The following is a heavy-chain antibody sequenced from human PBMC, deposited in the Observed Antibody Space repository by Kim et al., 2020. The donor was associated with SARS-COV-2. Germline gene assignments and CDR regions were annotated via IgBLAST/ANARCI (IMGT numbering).Heavy chain of an antibody. CDR2: IIPIFGTA. V-gene: IGHV1-69*13. J-gene: IGHJ3*02. D-gene: IGHD4-17*01. CDR3: ARDSPMTTVPYDAFDI. Sequence: SVKVSCKASGGTFSSYAISWVRQAPGQGLEWMGGIIPIFGTANYAQKFQGRVTITADESTSTAYMELSSLRSEDTAVYYCARDSPMTTVPYDAFDIWGQGTMVTVSS. CDR1: GGTFSSYA.